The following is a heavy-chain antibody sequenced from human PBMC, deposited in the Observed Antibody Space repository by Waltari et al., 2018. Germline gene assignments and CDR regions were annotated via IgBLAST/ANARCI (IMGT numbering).Heavy chain of an antibody. D-gene: IGHD4-17*01. CDR3: ARGRHYDYYYYGIGV. CDR2: INTDGTRI. Sequence: EVELVESGGGLVQPGGSLRLSGAGPGLIPTSGWMHWVRQAPGKGLVWVSRINTDGTRISYADFVKGRFTISRDNAKKTLYLQMNGLRDEDTAVYYCARGRHYDYYYYGIGVWGQGTTVIVSS. V-gene: IGHV3-74*01. J-gene: IGHJ6*02. CDR1: GLIPTSGW.